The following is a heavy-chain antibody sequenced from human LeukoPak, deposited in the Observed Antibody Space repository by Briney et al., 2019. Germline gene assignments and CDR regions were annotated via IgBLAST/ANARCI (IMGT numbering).Heavy chain of an antibody. D-gene: IGHD6-19*01. CDR1: GFTFSSYE. V-gene: IGHV3-48*03. CDR3: ARSVQWLPY. Sequence: GRSLRLSCVASGFTFSSYEINWLRQSPGKRPECVSYISGSGTTMYYADSVKGRFTISRDNAKNSLYLQMTSLRAEDTAIYYCARSVQWLPYWGQGTLVTVSS. CDR2: ISGSGTTM. J-gene: IGHJ4*02.